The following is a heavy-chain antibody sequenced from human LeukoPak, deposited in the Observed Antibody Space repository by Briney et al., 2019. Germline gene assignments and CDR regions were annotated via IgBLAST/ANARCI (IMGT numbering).Heavy chain of an antibody. CDR3: ARVTTTVTFDY. CDR1: GFTFSSYA. J-gene: IGHJ4*02. CDR2: ISYDGSNK. D-gene: IGHD4-17*01. V-gene: IGHV3-30*04. Sequence: GGSLRLSCAASGFTFSSYAMHWVRQAPGKGLEWVAVISYDGSNKYYADSVKGRFTISRDNSKNTPYLQMNSLRAEDTAVYYCARVTTTVTFDYWGQGTLVTVSS.